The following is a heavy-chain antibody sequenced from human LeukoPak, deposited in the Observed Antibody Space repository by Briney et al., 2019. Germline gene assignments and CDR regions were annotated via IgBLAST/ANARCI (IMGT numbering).Heavy chain of an antibody. D-gene: IGHD5-18*01. J-gene: IGHJ5*02. Sequence: GGSLRLSCAASGFTFSDHYMDWVRQAPGKGLEWVGRSGNKANSYTTQYAASVKGRFTISRDDSRNSLYLQMNSLRAEDTAVYYCARDSGYSYGSLENWFDPWGQGTLVTVSS. V-gene: IGHV3-72*01. CDR2: SGNKANSYTT. CDR3: ARDSGYSYGSLENWFDP. CDR1: GFTFSDHY.